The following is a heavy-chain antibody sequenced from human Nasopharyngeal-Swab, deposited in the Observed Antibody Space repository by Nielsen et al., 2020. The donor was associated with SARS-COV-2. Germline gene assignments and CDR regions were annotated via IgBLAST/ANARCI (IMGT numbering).Heavy chain of an antibody. D-gene: IGHD5-18*01. Sequence: WIRQPPGKGLEWIGYIYYSGSTYYNPSLKSRVTISVDTSKNQFSLKLSSVTAADTAVYYCARDSTWIRGAFDIWGQGTMVTVSS. J-gene: IGHJ3*02. CDR2: IYYSGST. CDR3: ARDSTWIRGAFDI. V-gene: IGHV4-31*02.